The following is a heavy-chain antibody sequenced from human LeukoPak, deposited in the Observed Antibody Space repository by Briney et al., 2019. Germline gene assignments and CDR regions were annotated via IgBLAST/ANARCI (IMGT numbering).Heavy chain of an antibody. CDR3: ARARLAYCGGDCNNAFDY. J-gene: IGHJ4*02. V-gene: IGHV3-21*01. D-gene: IGHD2-21*02. CDR1: GFTFSSYS. CDR2: ISSSSSYI. Sequence: PGGSLRLSCAASGFTFSSYSMNWVRQAPGKGLEWVSSISSSSSYIYYADSVKGRFTISRDNAKNSPYLQMNSLRAEDTAVYYCARARLAYCGGDCNNAFDYWGQGTLVTVSS.